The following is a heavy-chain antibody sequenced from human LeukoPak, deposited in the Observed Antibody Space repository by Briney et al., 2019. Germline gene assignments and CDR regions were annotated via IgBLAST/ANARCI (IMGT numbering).Heavy chain of an antibody. CDR1: GFTFSSYG. V-gene: IGHV3-33*01. D-gene: IGHD3-22*01. CDR2: IWYDGSNK. CDR3: ARDYYDSSGYYSYYYYGMDV. Sequence: GGSLRLSCAASGFTFSSYGMHWVRQAPGKGLEWVAVIWYDGSNKYYADSVKGRFTISRDNSKNTLYLQMNSLRAEDTAVYYCARDYYDSSGYYSYYYYGMDVWGQGTTVTVSS. J-gene: IGHJ6*02.